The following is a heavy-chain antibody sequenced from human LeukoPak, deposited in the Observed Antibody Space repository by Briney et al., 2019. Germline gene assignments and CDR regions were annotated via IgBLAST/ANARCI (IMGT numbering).Heavy chain of an antibody. CDR1: GFTFSSYG. CDR3: ARKEVVYYYDSSGYFPDYYYYMDV. J-gene: IGHJ6*03. D-gene: IGHD3-22*01. V-gene: IGHV3-48*04. CDR2: ISSSGGTI. Sequence: GGSLRLSCAASGFTFSSYGMSWVRQAPGKGLEWVSYISSSGGTIYYADSVKGRFTISRDNAKNSLYLQMNSLRAEDTAVYYCARKEVVYYYDSSGYFPDYYYYMDVWGKGTTVTISS.